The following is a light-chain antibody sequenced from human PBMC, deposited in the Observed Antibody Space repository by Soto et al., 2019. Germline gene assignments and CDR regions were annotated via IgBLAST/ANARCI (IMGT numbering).Light chain of an antibody. CDR2: GAS. CDR1: QGIRSD. J-gene: IGKJ4*01. V-gene: IGKV1-17*01. Sequence: DIQMTQSPSSLSASIGDRVTMTCRASQGIRSDLAWYQQSPGKAPKRLISGASTLQTGVPSRFSGRGAGTDFSLTIDSLQPEDLATYYCAQHNTYPVTFGGGTKVEIK. CDR3: AQHNTYPVT.